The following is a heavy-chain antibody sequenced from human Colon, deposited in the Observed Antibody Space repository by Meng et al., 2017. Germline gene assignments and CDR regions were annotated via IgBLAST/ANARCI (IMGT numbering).Heavy chain of an antibody. CDR3: ARESAGSPFDY. D-gene: IGHD2-15*01. CDR1: GGSISSYY. J-gene: IGHJ4*02. V-gene: IGHV4-59*01. Sequence: SETLSLTCTVSGGSISSYYWSWIRQPPGKGLEWIGYIYYSGSTNYNPSLKSRVTISVDTSKNQFALKLSSVTAADTAVYYCARESAGSPFDYWGQGTLVTVSS. CDR2: IYYSGST.